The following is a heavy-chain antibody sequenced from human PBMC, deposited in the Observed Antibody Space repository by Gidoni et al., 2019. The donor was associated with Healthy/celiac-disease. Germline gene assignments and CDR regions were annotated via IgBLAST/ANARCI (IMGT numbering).Heavy chain of an antibody. CDR1: GGSFSGYY. CDR2: INHSGST. Sequence: QVQLQQWGAGLLKPSETLSLTCAVYGGSFSGYYWSWIRQPPGKGLEWIGEINHSGSTNYNPSLKSRVTISVDTSKNQFSLKLSSVTAADTAVYYCARGLRIVEVLWFDPWGQGTLVTVSS. CDR3: ARGLRIVEVLWFDP. V-gene: IGHV4-34*01. J-gene: IGHJ5*02. D-gene: IGHD3-22*01.